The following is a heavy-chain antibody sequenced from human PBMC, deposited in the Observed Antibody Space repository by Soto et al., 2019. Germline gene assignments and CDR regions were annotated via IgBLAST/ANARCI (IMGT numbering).Heavy chain of an antibody. V-gene: IGHV1-69*08. D-gene: IGHD2-15*01. J-gene: IGHJ5*02. CDR2: IIPILGIA. CDR3: ARDQEAYCSGGSCYPNWFDP. Sequence: QVQLVQSGAEVKKPGSSVKVSCKASGGTFSSYTISWVRQAPGQGLEWMGRIIPILGIANYAQKFQGRVTITEDKSTSTAYMELSSLRSEDTAVYYCARDQEAYCSGGSCYPNWFDPWGQGTLVTVSS. CDR1: GGTFSSYT.